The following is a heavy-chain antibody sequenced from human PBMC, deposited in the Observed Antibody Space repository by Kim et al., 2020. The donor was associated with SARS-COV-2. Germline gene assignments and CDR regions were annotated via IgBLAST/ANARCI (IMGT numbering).Heavy chain of an antibody. CDR3: ARSRGAAGIIYYYYYGMDV. V-gene: IGHV4-34*01. CDR1: GGSFSGYY. Sequence: SETLSLTCAVYGGSFSGYYWSWIRQPPGKGLEWIGEINHSGSTNYNPSLKSRVTISVDTSKNQFSLKLSSVTAADTAVYYCARSRGAAGIIYYYYYGMDVWGQGTTVTVSS. J-gene: IGHJ6*02. CDR2: INHSGST. D-gene: IGHD6-13*01.